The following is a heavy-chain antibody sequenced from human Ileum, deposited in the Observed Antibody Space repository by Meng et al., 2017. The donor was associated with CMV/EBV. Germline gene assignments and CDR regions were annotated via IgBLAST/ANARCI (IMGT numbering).Heavy chain of an antibody. V-gene: IGHV1-2*02. Sequence: ASVKVSCKASGYTFTGYYMHWVRQAPGQGLEWRGWINPNSGGTNYAQKFQGRVTMTRDTSISTAYMELSRLRCDDTAVYYCARAGSLNVVVPAATPYNWFDPWGQGTLVTVSS. CDR1: GYTFTGYY. CDR2: INPNSGGT. J-gene: IGHJ5*02. CDR3: ARAGSLNVVVPAATPYNWFDP. D-gene: IGHD2-2*01.